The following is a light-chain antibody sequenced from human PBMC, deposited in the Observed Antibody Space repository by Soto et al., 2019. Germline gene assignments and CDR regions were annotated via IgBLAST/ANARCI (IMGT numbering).Light chain of an antibody. V-gene: IGLV2-14*03. CDR3: NSYSTSSTPYV. CDR1: SSDIGDYHY. J-gene: IGLJ1*01. Sequence: QSALTQPASVSGSPGQSITISCTGTSSDIGDYHYVSWYQLLPGKAPKLLIYDVTNRPSGVSNRFSGPKSGNTASLTISGLQAEDEADYYCNSYSTSSTPYVFGTGTKVTVL. CDR2: DVT.